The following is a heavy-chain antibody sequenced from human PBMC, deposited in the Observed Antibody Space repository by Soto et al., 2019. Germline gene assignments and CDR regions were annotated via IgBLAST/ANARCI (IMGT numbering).Heavy chain of an antibody. V-gene: IGHV3-30*18. D-gene: IGHD5-12*01. J-gene: IGHJ4*02. CDR2: ISSDGSNK. Sequence: PGGSLRLSCAAPGFTFSSYGMHWVRQAPGKGLEWVAVISSDGSNKYYKDSVKGRFTISRDNSKNTLYLQMNSLRAEDTAVYYCAKSGSGSGYNPFDYWGQGTLVTVSS. CDR1: GFTFSSYG. CDR3: AKSGSGSGYNPFDY.